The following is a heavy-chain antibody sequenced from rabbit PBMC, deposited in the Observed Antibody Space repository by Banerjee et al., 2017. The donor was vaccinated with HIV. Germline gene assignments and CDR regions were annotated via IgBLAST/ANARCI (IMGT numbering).Heavy chain of an antibody. D-gene: IGHD1-1*01. CDR3: ARDLAAIIGWNFGL. CDR1: GFDFSSST. Sequence: QEQLVESGGGLVQPEGSLTLTCKASGFDFSSSTMCWVRQAPGKGLEWIASIDTGDGTTYYASWVNGRFTVSLDNARNTVFLQMTSLTPADTATYFCARDLAAIIGWNFGLWGQGTLVPS. J-gene: IGHJ3*01. V-gene: IGHV1S47*01. CDR2: IDTGDGTT.